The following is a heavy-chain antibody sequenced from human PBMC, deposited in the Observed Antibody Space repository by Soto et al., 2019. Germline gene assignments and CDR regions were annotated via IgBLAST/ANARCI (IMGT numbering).Heavy chain of an antibody. J-gene: IGHJ5*02. CDR3: ARSVFP. V-gene: IGHV4-31*03. Sequence: QVQLQESGPGLVKPSQTLSLTCTVSGGSISSGGYYWSWIRQHPGKGLEWIGYIYYSGSTYYNPSLKSRVTISVATDKHRFPLRLSSVTAAATAIYYCARSVFPWGQGTLVSVSS. CDR2: IYYSGST. CDR1: GGSISSGGYY.